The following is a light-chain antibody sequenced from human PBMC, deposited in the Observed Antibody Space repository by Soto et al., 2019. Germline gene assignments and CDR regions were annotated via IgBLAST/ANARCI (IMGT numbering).Light chain of an antibody. J-gene: IGKJ1*01. CDR3: QQYGSSPWT. Sequence: DIVLTQSPGSLSLSPGERATLSCRASQNISNYLIWYQQKPGQAPRLLIYGASSRATGIPDRFSGSGSETDFTLTISRLEPEDFAAYYCQQYGSSPWTFGQGTKVDIK. V-gene: IGKV3-20*01. CDR2: GAS. CDR1: QNISNY.